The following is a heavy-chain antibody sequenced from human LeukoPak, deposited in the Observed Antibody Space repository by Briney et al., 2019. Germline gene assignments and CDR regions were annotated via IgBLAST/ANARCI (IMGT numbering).Heavy chain of an antibody. CDR1: GGSMSAAGYF. J-gene: IGHJ4*02. V-gene: IGHV4-31*03. CDR2: IYYSGAT. Sequence: SETLSLTCTVSGGSMSAAGYFWSWIRQHPGKGLEWIGNIYYSGATFYNSSLKSRHTISVDTSKNQFSLKVTSVTAADTAVYYCARWSQSYFDNWGQGILVTVAS. CDR3: ARWSQSYFDN.